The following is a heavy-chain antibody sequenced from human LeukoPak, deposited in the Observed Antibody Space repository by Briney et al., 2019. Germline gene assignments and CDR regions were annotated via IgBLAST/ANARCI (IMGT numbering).Heavy chain of an antibody. CDR3: ARDRSPEHYYDSSHWDYYYGMDV. D-gene: IGHD3-22*01. CDR2: IYYSGST. J-gene: IGHJ6*02. CDR1: GGSIGNYY. V-gene: IGHV4-59*01. Sequence: SETLSLTRTVSGGSIGNYYWSWIRQPPGKGLEWIGYIYYSGSTNYNPSLKSRVTKSVDTSKNQFSLKLSSVTAADTAVYYCARDRSPEHYYDSSHWDYYYGMDVWGQGTTVTVSS.